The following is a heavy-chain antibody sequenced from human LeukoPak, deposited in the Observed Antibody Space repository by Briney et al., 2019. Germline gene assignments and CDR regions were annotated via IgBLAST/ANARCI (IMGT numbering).Heavy chain of an antibody. D-gene: IGHD3-3*01. J-gene: IGHJ6*03. Sequence: KSSETLSLTCTVSGGSISSGGYYWSWIRQHPGKGPEWIGYIYYSGSTYYNPSLKSRVTISVDTSKNQFSLKLSSVTAADTAVYYCARVDYDFYFMDVWGKGTTVTVSS. CDR1: GGSISSGGYY. CDR3: ARVDYDFYFMDV. CDR2: IYYSGST. V-gene: IGHV4-31*03.